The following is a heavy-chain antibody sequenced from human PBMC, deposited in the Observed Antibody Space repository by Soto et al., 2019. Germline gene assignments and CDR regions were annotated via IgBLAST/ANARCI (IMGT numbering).Heavy chain of an antibody. J-gene: IGHJ5*02. D-gene: IGHD2-15*01. CDR2: ISPGSRYP. V-gene: IGHV3-11*06. CDR1: GFTFGDSY. CDR3: VRGGGGGLFDP. Sequence: GGSLRLSCAGSGFTFGDSYMSWIRQAPGKGLEWLSYISPGSRYPAYADSVEGRFTISRDNAKRSLYLQMMSLTAEDTAIYYCVRGGGGGLFDPWGQGTMVTVSS.